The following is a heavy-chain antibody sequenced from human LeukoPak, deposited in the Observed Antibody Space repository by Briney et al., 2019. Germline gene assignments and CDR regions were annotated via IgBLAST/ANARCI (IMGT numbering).Heavy chain of an antibody. V-gene: IGHV3-53*01. CDR1: GFTVSSSH. CDR2: IYSGGDT. CDR3: AKDKVPAANRKPRYGMDV. D-gene: IGHD2-2*01. J-gene: IGHJ6*02. Sequence: PGGTLRLSCAASGFTVSSSHMTWVRQAVGKGLEWVSFIYSGGDTSYADSVKGRFTISRDNSKNTLYLQMNSLRAEDTAVYYCAKDKVPAANRKPRYGMDVWGQGTTVTVSS.